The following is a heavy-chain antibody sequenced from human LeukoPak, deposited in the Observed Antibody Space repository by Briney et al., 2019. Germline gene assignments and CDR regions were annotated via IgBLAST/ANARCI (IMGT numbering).Heavy chain of an antibody. D-gene: IGHD1-26*01. CDR2: IYTSGST. CDR3: ARWGFLSAFDI. Sequence: SETLSLTCTVSGGSISSGSYYWSWIRQPAGKGLEWIGRIYTSGSTNYNPSLKSRATISVDTSKNQFSLKLSSVTAADTAVYYCARWGFLSAFDIWGQGTMVTVSS. CDR1: GGSISSGSYY. V-gene: IGHV4-61*02. J-gene: IGHJ3*02.